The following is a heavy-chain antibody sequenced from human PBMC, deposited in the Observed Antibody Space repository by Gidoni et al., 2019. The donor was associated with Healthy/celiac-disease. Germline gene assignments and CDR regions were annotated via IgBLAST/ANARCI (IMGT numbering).Heavy chain of an antibody. CDR1: GFTFGDYA. D-gene: IGHD5-12*01. J-gene: IGHJ4*02. V-gene: IGHV3-49*04. CDR2: IRSKAYGGTT. Sequence: EVQLVESGGGLVQPGRSLRLCCTASGFTFGDYAMSWVRQAPGKGLEWVGFIRSKAYGGTTEYAASVKGRFTNSRDDSKSIAYLQMNSLKTEDTAVDYCTRGGYSGYDGFGFDYWGQGTLVTVSS. CDR3: TRGGYSGYDGFGFDY.